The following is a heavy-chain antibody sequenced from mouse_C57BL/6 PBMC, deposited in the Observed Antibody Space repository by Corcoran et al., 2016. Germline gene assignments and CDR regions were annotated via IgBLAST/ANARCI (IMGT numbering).Heavy chain of an antibody. Sequence: QVQLQQSGAELVKPGASVKISCTASGYAFSSYWMNWVKQRPGKGLEWIGQIYPGDGDTNYNGKFKGKATLTADKSSSTAYMQLSSLTSEDSAVYFCARGTASYAMDYWGQGTSVTVSS. CDR2: IYPGDGDT. D-gene: IGHD4-1*01. CDR3: ARGTASYAMDY. V-gene: IGHV1-80*01. J-gene: IGHJ4*01. CDR1: GYAFSSYW.